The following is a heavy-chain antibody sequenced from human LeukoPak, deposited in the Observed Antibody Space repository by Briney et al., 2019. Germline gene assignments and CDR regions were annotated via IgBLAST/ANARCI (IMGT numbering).Heavy chain of an antibody. D-gene: IGHD6-13*01. J-gene: IGHJ5*02. CDR3: ARAAARGNWFDP. CDR1: GFTFSSYG. CDR2: ISYDGSNK. V-gene: IGHV3-30*03. Sequence: AGGSLRLSCAASGFTFSSYGMHWVRQAPGKGLEWVAVISYDGSNKYYADSVKGRFTISRDNSKNTLYLQMNSLRAEDTAVYYCARAAARGNWFDPWGQGTLVTVSS.